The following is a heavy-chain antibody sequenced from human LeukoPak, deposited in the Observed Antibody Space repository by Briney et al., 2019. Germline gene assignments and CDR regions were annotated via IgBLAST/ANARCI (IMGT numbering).Heavy chain of an antibody. CDR2: IYYSGST. D-gene: IGHD2-21*01. CDR3: ARGGRFPCDY. J-gene: IGHJ4*02. Sequence: SETLPLTCTVSGGSISSYYWSWIRQPPGKGPEWIGYIYYSGSTNYNPSLKSRVTISVDTSKNQFSLKLSSVTAADTAVYYCARGGRFPCDYWGQGTLVTVSS. CDR1: GGSISSYY. V-gene: IGHV4-59*01.